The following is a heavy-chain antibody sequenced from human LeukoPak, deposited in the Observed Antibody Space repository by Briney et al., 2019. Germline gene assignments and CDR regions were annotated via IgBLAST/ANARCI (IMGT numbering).Heavy chain of an antibody. V-gene: IGHV3-74*01. CDR3: ARDVAGAGNR. J-gene: IGHJ4*02. CDR1: GFTFSSYW. Sequence: GGSLRLSCAASGFTFSSYWMHWVRQAPGEGLVWVTCTTEHGSTTNYADSVKERFNISRDSAKNTLYLQMNSLSAEDTAVYYCARDVAGAGNRWGRGTLVTVSS. CDR2: TTEHGSTT. D-gene: IGHD3-10*01.